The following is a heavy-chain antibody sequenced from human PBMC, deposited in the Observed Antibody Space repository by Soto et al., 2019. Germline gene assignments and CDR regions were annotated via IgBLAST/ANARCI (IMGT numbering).Heavy chain of an antibody. V-gene: IGHV4-39*01. D-gene: IGHD3-10*01. CDR2: INYSWST. CDR3: ARQAMLRGLLSGGGMDV. Sequence: SETLSLTCTVSVGSISNTHNYWGWIRQPPGKVLEWFGSINYSWSTYYNPSLKSRVTISVDTPKNQFSLKLSSVPATDTAVYYCARQAMLRGLLSGGGMDVWGQGTTVTVSS. J-gene: IGHJ6*02. CDR1: VGSISNTHNY.